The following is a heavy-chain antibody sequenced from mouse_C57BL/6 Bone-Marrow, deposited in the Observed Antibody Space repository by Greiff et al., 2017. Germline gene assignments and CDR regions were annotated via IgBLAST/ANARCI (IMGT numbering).Heavy chain of an antibody. CDR2: ISSGGDYI. V-gene: IGHV5-9-1*02. CDR3: TRDGGDGSMDY. D-gene: IGHD2-3*01. CDR1: GFTISSYA. Sequence: EVQGVESGEGLVKPGGSLKLSCASSGFTISSYAMSWVRQSPETRLSWVAYISSGGDYIFYADTVKGRFTISRDNARNTLYLQMSSLKSEDTAMYYCTRDGGDGSMDYWGQGTSVTVSA. J-gene: IGHJ4*01.